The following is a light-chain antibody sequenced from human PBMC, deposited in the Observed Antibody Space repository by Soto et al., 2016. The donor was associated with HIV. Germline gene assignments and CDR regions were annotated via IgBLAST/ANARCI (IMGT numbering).Light chain of an antibody. J-gene: IGKJ1*01. Sequence: DIQMTQSPSSLSASVGDIVTITCRASQDIGNDLGWYQQKPGQAPKRLIYGASSLESGVPSRFSGSRSATEFTLTISSLQPEDVATYYCLQHNRNPRTFGQGTKVEI. CDR2: GAS. CDR1: QDIGND. CDR3: LQHNRNPRT. V-gene: IGKV1-17*01.